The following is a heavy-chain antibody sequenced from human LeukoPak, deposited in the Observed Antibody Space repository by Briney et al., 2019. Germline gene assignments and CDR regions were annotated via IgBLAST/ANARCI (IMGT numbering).Heavy chain of an antibody. CDR1: GFTFTAYT. V-gene: IGHV3-21*01. D-gene: IGHD6-13*01. CDR3: AREGNSWYDY. J-gene: IGHJ4*02. Sequence: GGSLRLSCAASGFTFTAYTMHWLRQAPGKGLEWVSSISSRSSHIDYTDSVKGRFIISRDNAKNSLYLQMNSLRAEDTAVYYCAREGNSWYDYWGQGTLVTVSS. CDR2: ISSRSSHI.